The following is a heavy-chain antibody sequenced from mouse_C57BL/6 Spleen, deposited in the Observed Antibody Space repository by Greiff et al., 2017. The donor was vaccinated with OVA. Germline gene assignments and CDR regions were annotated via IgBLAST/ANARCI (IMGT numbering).Heavy chain of an antibody. CDR2: IYPGSGST. CDR3: ANYGSSYMDY. D-gene: IGHD1-1*01. V-gene: IGHV1-55*01. CDR1: GYTFTSYW. Sequence: QVQLQQPGAELVKPGASVKMSCKASGYTFTSYWITWVKQRPGQGLEWIGDIYPGSGSTNYNEKFKCKATLTVDTSSSTAYMPLSSLTSEDSAVYYCANYGSSYMDYWGQGTSVTVSS. J-gene: IGHJ4*01.